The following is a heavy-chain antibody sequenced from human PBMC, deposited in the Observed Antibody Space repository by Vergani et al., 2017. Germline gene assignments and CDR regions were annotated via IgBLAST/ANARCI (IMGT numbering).Heavy chain of an antibody. V-gene: IGHV1-2*02. CDR1: GYTFTSYG. Sequence: QVQLVQSGAEVKKPGASVKVSCKASGYTFTSYGISWVRQAPGQGLEWMGWINPNSGGTNYAQKFQGRVTMTRDTSISTAYMELSRLRSDDTAVYYCARVGMVRGVRYNWFDPWGQGTLVTVSS. CDR2: INPNSGGT. D-gene: IGHD3-10*01. J-gene: IGHJ5*02. CDR3: ARVGMVRGVRYNWFDP.